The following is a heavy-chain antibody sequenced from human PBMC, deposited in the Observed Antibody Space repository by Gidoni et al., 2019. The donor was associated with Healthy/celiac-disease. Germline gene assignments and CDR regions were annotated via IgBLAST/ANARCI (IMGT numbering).Heavy chain of an antibody. CDR2: ISYDVSNK. V-gene: IGHV3-30-3*01. CDR1: GFPFSSYA. J-gene: IGHJ4*02. CDR3: ARAYNGYCSSTSCYRDEGGELDFDY. D-gene: IGHD2-2*02. Sequence: QVQLVESGGGVVQPGRALRLSCEASGFPFSSYAMHGVRRAPGKGLGCVAVISYDVSNKSYADSVKGRFTISRDNSKNTLYLQMNSLRAEDTAVYYCARAYNGYCSSTSCYRDEGGELDFDYWGQGTLVTVSS.